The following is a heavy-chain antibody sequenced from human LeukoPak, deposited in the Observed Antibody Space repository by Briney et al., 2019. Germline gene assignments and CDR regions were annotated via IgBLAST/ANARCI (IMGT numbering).Heavy chain of an antibody. CDR3: ARDFYASGFYFRLFP. Sequence: SETLSLTCTVSGGSTGSHYWSWIRQPAGKGLEWIGRISPSGTTHYNPSLGSRVTMSVDTSKNYFSLRLSSVTAADTAVYYCARDFYASGFYFRLFPWGQGMLVTVSS. D-gene: IGHD2/OR15-2a*01. CDR1: GGSTGSHY. CDR2: ISPSGTT. J-gene: IGHJ5*02. V-gene: IGHV4-4*07.